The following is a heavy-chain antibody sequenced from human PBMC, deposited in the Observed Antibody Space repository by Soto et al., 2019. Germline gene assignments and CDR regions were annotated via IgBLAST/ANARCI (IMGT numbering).Heavy chain of an antibody. CDR1: GYTFTSYG. CDR2: ISAYNGNT. CDR3: VVAAQPYYFDY. D-gene: IGHD2-15*01. J-gene: IGHJ4*02. Sequence: QVQLVQSGAEVKKPGASVKVSCKASGYTFTSYGISLVRQAPGQGLEWMGWISAYNGNTNYAQKLQGRVTMTTDTSTSTGYMELRSLRSDDTAVYSCVVAAQPYYFDYWGQGTLVTVSS. V-gene: IGHV1-18*01.